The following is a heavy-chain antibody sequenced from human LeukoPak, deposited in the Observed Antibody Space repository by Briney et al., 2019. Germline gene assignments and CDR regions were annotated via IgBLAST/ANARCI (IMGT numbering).Heavy chain of an antibody. CDR3: ARGGVAAKYYFDF. CDR1: GGSISPLY. CDR2: IYYTGST. J-gene: IGHJ4*02. V-gene: IGHV4-59*11. Sequence: SETLSLTCTVSGGSISPLYWSWIRQPPGKGLESIGYIYYTGSTNFNPSLKSRVALSVDTSKNQISLKLNSVTAADTAVYYCARGGVAAKYYFDFWGQGTLVTVSS. D-gene: IGHD3-10*01.